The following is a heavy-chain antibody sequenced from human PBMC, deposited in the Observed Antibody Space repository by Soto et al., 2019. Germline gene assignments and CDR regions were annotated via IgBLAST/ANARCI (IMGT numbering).Heavy chain of an antibody. Sequence: GASVEVSCKASGGTFSSYSISWVLQAPGQGLEWMGGIIPIFGTANYAQKFQGRVTITADKSTSTAYMELSSLRSEDTAVYYCAGGTKTTVTPSYYYYGMDVWGQGTTVTVSS. V-gene: IGHV1-69*06. J-gene: IGHJ6*02. CDR2: IIPIFGTA. D-gene: IGHD4-17*01. CDR3: AGGTKTTVTPSYYYYGMDV. CDR1: GGTFSSYS.